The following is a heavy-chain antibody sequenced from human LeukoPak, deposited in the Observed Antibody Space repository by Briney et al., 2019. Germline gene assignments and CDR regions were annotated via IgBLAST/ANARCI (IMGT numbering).Heavy chain of an antibody. D-gene: IGHD6-13*01. Sequence: PGGSLRLSCAASGFTFSSYSRNWVRQAPGKGVEWVSSISSSSSYIYYADSVKGRFTISRDNAKNSLYLQMNSLRAEDTAVYYCARDLGMVGSSWDFDYWGQGTLVTVSS. V-gene: IGHV3-21*01. CDR3: ARDLGMVGSSWDFDY. J-gene: IGHJ4*02. CDR1: GFTFSSYS. CDR2: ISSSSSYI.